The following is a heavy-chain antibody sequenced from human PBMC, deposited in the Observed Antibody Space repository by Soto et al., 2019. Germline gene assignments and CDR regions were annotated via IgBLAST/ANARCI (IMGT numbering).Heavy chain of an antibody. J-gene: IGHJ4*02. D-gene: IGHD3-22*01. Sequence: PGESLKISCKGSGYSFTSYWIGWVRQMPGKGLEWMGIIYPGDYDTRYSPSFQGQVTISADKSISTAYLQWSSLKASDTAMYYCARRAYYYDSSGYYLDYWGQGTLVTVSS. CDR3: ARRAYYYDSSGYYLDY. V-gene: IGHV5-51*01. CDR1: GYSFTSYW. CDR2: IYPGDYDT.